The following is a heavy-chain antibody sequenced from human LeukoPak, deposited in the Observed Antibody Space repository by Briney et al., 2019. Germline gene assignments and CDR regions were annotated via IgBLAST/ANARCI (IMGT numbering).Heavy chain of an antibody. Sequence: PLETLSLTCTVSGGSISSYYWSWIRQPAGKGLEWIGRIYTSGSTNYNPSLKSRVTMSVDTSKNQFSLKLSSVTAADTAVYYCAREYCTNGVCYHWYFDLWGRGTLVTVSS. CDR1: GGSISSYY. CDR3: AREYCTNGVCYHWYFDL. V-gene: IGHV4-4*07. CDR2: IYTSGST. D-gene: IGHD2-8*01. J-gene: IGHJ2*01.